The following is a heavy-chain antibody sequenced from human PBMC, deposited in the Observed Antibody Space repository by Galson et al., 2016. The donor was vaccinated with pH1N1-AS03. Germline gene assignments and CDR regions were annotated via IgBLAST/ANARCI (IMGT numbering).Heavy chain of an antibody. J-gene: IGHJ4*02. CDR1: GFSISTSGIG. Sequence: PALVKPTQTLTLTCTLSGFSISTSGIGVGWIRQPPGKALEWLAFIYWDDDDRYSPSLQSRLTIRQDTPKNQVVLTMTHMDPSDTARYFCGRRRGSERFLDQWRQATLVTVSS. CDR2: IYWDDDD. CDR3: GRRRGSERFLDQ. D-gene: IGHD5-12*01. V-gene: IGHV2-5*02.